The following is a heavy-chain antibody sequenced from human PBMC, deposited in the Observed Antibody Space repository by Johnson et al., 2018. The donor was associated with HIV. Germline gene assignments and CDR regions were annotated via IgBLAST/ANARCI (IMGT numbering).Heavy chain of an antibody. J-gene: IGHJ3*02. CDR1: AFTFSRYA. D-gene: IGHD5-18*01. V-gene: IGHV3-30-3*01. CDR3: ASEYSEGSHDAFDI. Sequence: QVQLVESGGGVVQPGRSLRLSCAASAFTFSRYAMHWVRQAPGKGLEWVAVISYHGSNEYYADSVKGRFTISRDNSKNTLYLQMNSLSAEDTAVYYCASEYSEGSHDAFDIWGQGTMVTVSS. CDR2: ISYHGSNE.